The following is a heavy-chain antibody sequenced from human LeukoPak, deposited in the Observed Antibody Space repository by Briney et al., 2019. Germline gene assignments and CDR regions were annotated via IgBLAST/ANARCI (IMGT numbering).Heavy chain of an antibody. Sequence: GGSLRLSCAASGFTFSGSAMHWVRQASGKGLEWVGRIRSKANSYATAYAASVKGRFTISRDNSKNTLYLQMNSLRAEDTALYYCAKGPHTYYYDSSGGLDYWGQGTLVTVSS. CDR2: IRSKANSYAT. J-gene: IGHJ4*02. CDR3: AKGPHTYYYDSSGGLDY. D-gene: IGHD3-22*01. V-gene: IGHV3-73*01. CDR1: GFTFSGSA.